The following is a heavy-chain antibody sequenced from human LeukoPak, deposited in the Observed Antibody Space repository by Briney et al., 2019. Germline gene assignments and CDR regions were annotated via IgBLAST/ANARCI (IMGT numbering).Heavy chain of an antibody. J-gene: IGHJ5*02. CDR1: EVTFSSYA. D-gene: IGHD6-19*01. Sequence: PGGSLRLSCAASEVTFSSYAMSWVRQAPGKGLEWVAGIRDSGETTYYADSVKGRFTISRENSKKTLYLLIHSLRVEDTAVYYCARTPLPIAVSAAYNWFDPWGQGAQVTVSS. CDR3: ARTPLPIAVSAAYNWFDP. V-gene: IGHV3-23*01. CDR2: IRDSGETT.